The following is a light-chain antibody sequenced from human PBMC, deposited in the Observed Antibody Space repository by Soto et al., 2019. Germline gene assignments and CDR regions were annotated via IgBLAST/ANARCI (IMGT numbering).Light chain of an antibody. CDR2: GAS. J-gene: IGKJ4*01. CDR3: QQYGSSPLT. CDR1: QSVSSSF. V-gene: IGKV3-20*01. Sequence: EIVLTQSPGTLSLSPGERATLSCRASQSVSSSFLAWYQQKPGQAPRLLIYGASSRATGIPDRFSGSGSGPAFTLTISRLEAEDVAVYYCQQYGSSPLTFGGGTKVEIK.